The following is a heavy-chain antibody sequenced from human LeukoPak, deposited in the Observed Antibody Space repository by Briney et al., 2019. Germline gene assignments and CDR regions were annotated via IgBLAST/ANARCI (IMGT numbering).Heavy chain of an antibody. Sequence: PGGSLRLSCAASEFTFSDYYMSWIRQAPGKGLEWISYISSSGRTIYYADSVKGRFTISRDNAKNSLYLQMNSLRAEDMALYYCAKGFSSWYEKGYFDYWGQGTLVTVSS. V-gene: IGHV3-11*01. CDR2: ISSSGRTI. D-gene: IGHD6-13*01. J-gene: IGHJ4*02. CDR1: EFTFSDYY. CDR3: AKGFSSWYEKGYFDY.